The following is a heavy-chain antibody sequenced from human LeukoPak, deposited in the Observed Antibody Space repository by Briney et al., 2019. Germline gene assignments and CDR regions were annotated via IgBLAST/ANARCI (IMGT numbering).Heavy chain of an antibody. CDR1: ADSISSGYY. CDR3: ARSYCSGGSCYHFDF. V-gene: IGHV4-38-2*02. J-gene: IGHJ4*02. CDR2: IYHSGST. D-gene: IGHD2-15*01. Sequence: PSETLSLTCTVSADSISSGYYWGWIRQPPGKGLEWIGSIYHSGSTYYNPSLKSRVTISVDTSKNQFSLKLSSVTAADTAVYYCARSYCSGGSCYHFDFWGQGTLVTVSS.